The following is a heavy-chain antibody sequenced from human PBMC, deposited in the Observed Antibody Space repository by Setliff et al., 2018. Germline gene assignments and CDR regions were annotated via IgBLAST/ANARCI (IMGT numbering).Heavy chain of an antibody. CDR2: SRNKGNSYST. Sequence: GGSLRLSCAASGFTFSDHYMDWVRQAPGKGLEWVGRSRNKGNSYSTEYAASVKGRFTISRDDSKNSLYLQMNSLKTEDTAVYYCAKDRSLVIPWFGESSQLDAFDVWGQGTKVTVSS. D-gene: IGHD3-10*01. CDR1: GFTFSDHY. CDR3: AKDRSLVIPWFGESSQLDAFDV. V-gene: IGHV3-72*01. J-gene: IGHJ3*01.